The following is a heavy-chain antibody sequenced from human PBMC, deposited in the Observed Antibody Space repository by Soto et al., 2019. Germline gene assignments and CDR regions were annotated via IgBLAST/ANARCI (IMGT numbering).Heavy chain of an antibody. D-gene: IGHD3-22*01. J-gene: IGHJ4*02. CDR3: TALGYYDATAGGGY. CDR2: ISADGART. Sequence: GGSLRLSCAASGFTFSSYSMTWVRQGPEKGLEWVSEISADGARTYYADSVKGRFTVSRDNPKNTVYLQMNSLRTEDTAVYYCTALGYYDATAGGGYWGQGTLVTVSS. V-gene: IGHV3-23*01. CDR1: GFTFSSYS.